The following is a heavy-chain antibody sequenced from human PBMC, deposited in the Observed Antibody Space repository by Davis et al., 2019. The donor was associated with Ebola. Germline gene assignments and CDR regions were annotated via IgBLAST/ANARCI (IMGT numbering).Heavy chain of an antibody. V-gene: IGHV3-15*07. Sequence: GGSLSPSCAASGSTPATVWMNCVRHVPGTGRGWDGPLRSKTTGGILDYAAFVEARFIISRDDSKNTLFLQVNSLRTEDTTVYYCTTDPARGYWGQGTMVNVSS. CDR2: LRSKTTGGIL. CDR1: GSTPATVW. J-gene: IGHJ4*02. CDR3: TTDPARGY.